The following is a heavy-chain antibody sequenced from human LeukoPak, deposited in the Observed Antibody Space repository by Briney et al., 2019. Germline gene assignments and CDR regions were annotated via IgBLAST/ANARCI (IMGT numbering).Heavy chain of an antibody. D-gene: IGHD3-22*01. V-gene: IGHV3-48*04. CDR2: ISSSSNTI. CDR1: GFTFDDYG. Sequence: GGSLRLSCAASGFTFDDYGMSWVRQAPGKGLEWVSYISSSSNTIYYTDSVKGRFTISRDNAKNSLYLQMYSLRAEDTAVYYCVREGSSGYYYLLDYWGQGTLVTVST. J-gene: IGHJ4*02. CDR3: VREGSSGYYYLLDY.